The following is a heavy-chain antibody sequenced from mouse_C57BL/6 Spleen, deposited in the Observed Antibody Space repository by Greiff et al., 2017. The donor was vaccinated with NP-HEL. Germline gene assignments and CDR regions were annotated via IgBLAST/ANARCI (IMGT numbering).Heavy chain of an antibody. CDR1: GYTFTSYW. Sequence: VQLQQPGAELVKPGASVKLSCKASGYTFTSYWMHWVKQRPGQGLEWIGMIHPNSGSTNYNEKFKSKATLTVDKSSSTAYMQLSSLTSEDSAVYYCARGYDYDGAMDYWGQGTSVTVSS. CDR3: ARGYDYDGAMDY. CDR2: IHPNSGST. D-gene: IGHD2-4*01. V-gene: IGHV1-64*01. J-gene: IGHJ4*01.